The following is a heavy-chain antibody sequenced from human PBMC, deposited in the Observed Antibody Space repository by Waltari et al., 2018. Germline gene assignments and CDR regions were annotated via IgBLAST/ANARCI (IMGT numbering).Heavy chain of an antibody. CDR1: GFTVGNNF. V-gene: IGHV3-53*01. J-gene: IGHJ4*02. CDR2: IYSGGST. Sequence: EVQLVESGGAFIQPGGSLRLSCAASGFTVGNNFMGWVRQAPGKGLEGVSVIYSGGSTNYIDSVRGRFTISRDSSKNTLYLQMNSLRAEDTAVYYCAKVDNVGLNNYWGQGTLVTVSS. D-gene: IGHD1-1*01. CDR3: AKVDNVGLNNY.